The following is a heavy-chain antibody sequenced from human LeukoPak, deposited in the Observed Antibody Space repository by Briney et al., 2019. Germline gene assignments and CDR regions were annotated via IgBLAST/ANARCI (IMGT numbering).Heavy chain of an antibody. CDR3: ARGGAFGGNDAFDI. J-gene: IGHJ3*02. CDR1: GGSISSYY. V-gene: IGHV4-59*01. CDR2: IYYSGST. D-gene: IGHD4-23*01. Sequence: SETLSLTCTVSGGSISSYYWSWIRQPPGKGLEWIGYIYYSGSTNYNPSLKSRVTISVDTSKNQFSLKLSSVTAADTALYYCARGGAFGGNDAFDIWGQGTMVTVSS.